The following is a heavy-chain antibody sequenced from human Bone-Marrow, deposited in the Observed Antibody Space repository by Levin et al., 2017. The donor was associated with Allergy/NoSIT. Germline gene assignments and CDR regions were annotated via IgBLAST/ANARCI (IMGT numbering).Heavy chain of an antibody. CDR3: ASDPADRQLWGSGNYKKDY. J-gene: IGHJ4*02. V-gene: IGHV3-30-3*01. D-gene: IGHD3-10*01. CDR1: GFTFSSYA. Sequence: PGGSLRLSCVASGFTFSSYALHWVRQAPGKGLEWVAFISYNGGNKKYSDSVKGRFTISRDNSNNTLYLQMNSLSTEDTAMYFCASDPADRQLWGSGNYKKDYWGQGPLVTVSS. CDR2: ISYNGGNK.